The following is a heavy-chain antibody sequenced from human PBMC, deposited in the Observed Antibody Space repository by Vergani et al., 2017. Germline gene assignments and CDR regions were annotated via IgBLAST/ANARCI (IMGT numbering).Heavy chain of an antibody. D-gene: IGHD3-22*01. CDR1: GFTFSSYA. Sequence: VQLLESGGGLVQPGGSLRLSCAASGFTFSSYAMSWVRQAPGKGLEWVAVISYDGSNKYYADSVKGRFTISRDNSKNTLYLQMNSLRAEDTAVYYCAKDSDSSPGGYWGQGTLVTVSS. J-gene: IGHJ4*02. CDR2: ISYDGSNK. V-gene: IGHV3-30*18. CDR3: AKDSDSSPGGY.